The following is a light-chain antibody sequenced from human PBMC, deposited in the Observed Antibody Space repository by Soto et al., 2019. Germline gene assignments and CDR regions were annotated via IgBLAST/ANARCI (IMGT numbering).Light chain of an antibody. Sequence: QSVLTQPASGSGSPGQSITISCTGTSSDVGSYNLVSWYQQHPGKAPKLLIYDGSKRPSGVSNRFSESKSGNTASLTISGLQAEDGADYYCCSYVGNSAWVFGSGTKVTVL. CDR2: DGS. J-gene: IGLJ1*01. V-gene: IGLV2-23*01. CDR3: CSYVGNSAWV. CDR1: SSDVGSYNL.